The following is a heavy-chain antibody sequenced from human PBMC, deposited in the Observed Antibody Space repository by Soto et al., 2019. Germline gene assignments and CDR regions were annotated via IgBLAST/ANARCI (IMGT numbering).Heavy chain of an antibody. Sequence: EVQLLESGGGLVQPGGSLRLSCAASGFTFSSYAMSWVRQAPGKGLEWVSAISGSGGSTYYADSVKGRFTISRDNSKNTLYLQMNSLRAEDTAVYYCAKVRGSSWYGGGYFDYWGQGTLVTVSS. CDR2: ISGSGGST. D-gene: IGHD6-13*01. CDR3: AKVRGSSWYGGGYFDY. CDR1: GFTFSSYA. J-gene: IGHJ4*02. V-gene: IGHV3-23*01.